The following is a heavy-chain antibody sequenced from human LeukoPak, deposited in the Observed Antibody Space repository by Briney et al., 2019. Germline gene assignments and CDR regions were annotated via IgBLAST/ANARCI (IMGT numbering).Heavy chain of an antibody. J-gene: IGHJ6*03. CDR2: IYYSGST. CDR3: ASVRRGFGESSKYYAYYYMGV. V-gene: IGHV4-39*01. D-gene: IGHD3-10*01. CDR1: GGSISSSSYY. Sequence: SETLSLTCTVSGGSISSSSYYWGWIRQPPGKGLEWIGNIYYSGSTYYNPSLKSRVTISLDTSKNQFSLKLSSVTAADTVVYYCASVRRGFGESSKYYAYYYMGVWGKGTTVTISS.